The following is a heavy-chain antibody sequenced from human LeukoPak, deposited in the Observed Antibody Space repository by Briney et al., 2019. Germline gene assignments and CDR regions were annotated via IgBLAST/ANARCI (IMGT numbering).Heavy chain of an antibody. D-gene: IGHD3-10*01. J-gene: IGHJ5*02. CDR3: ARPRLLWFGFDP. V-gene: IGHV4-59*08. CDR1: GGSISSYY. CDR2: IYYSGST. Sequence: SETLSLTCTVSGGSISSYYWSWIRQPPGKGLEWIGYIYYSGSTNYNPSLKSRVTISVDTSKNQFSLKLSSVTAADTAVYYCARPRLLWFGFDPWGQGTLVTVSS.